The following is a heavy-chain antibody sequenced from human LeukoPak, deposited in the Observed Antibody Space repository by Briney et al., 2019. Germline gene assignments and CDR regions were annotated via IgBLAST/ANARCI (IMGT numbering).Heavy chain of an antibody. CDR3: TKDRDPPYVGNSYGYYSDY. Sequence: GGSLRLSCAASGFTFSDYYMSWIRQAPGKGLEWVSGISWNGGSIGYADFAKGRFTISRDNARNSLFLQMNTLRAEDTALYYCTKDRDPPYVGNSYGYYSDYWGQGTQVTVSS. D-gene: IGHD5-18*01. V-gene: IGHV3-9*01. CDR1: GFTFSDYY. CDR2: ISWNGGSI. J-gene: IGHJ4*02.